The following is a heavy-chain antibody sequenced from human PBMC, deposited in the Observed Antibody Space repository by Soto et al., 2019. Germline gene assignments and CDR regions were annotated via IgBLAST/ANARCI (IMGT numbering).Heavy chain of an antibody. CDR3: ARAAMGGSSWPFDY. J-gene: IGHJ4*02. CDR1: GGSISSGNY. D-gene: IGHD6-13*01. V-gene: IGHV4-4*02. Sequence: SETLSLTYAVSGGSISSGNYWNRVRQPPGKGLEWIGEIYHSGSTNYNPSLKSRVTISVDKSKNQFSLKLSSVTAADTAVYYCARAAMGGSSWPFDYWGQGTLVTVS. CDR2: IYHSGST.